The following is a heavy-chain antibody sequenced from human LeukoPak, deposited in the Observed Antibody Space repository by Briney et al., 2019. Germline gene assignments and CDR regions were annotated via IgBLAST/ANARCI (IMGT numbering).Heavy chain of an antibody. J-gene: IGHJ6*02. CDR3: ARGRVPAAHYYYYYGMDV. V-gene: IGHV4-59*12. D-gene: IGHD2-2*01. CDR2: IYYSGST. Sequence: PSETLSLTCTVSGGSISSYYWSWIRQPPGKGLEWIGYIYYSGSTNYNPPLKSRVTISVDTSKNQFSLKLSSVTAADTAVYYCARGRVPAAHYYYYYGMDVWGQGTTVTVSS. CDR1: GGSISSYY.